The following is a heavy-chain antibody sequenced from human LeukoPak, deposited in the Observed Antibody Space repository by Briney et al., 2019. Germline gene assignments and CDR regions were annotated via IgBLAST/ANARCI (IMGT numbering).Heavy chain of an antibody. CDR2: IYTSGST. D-gene: IGHD4-17*01. J-gene: IGHJ4*02. CDR3: ASADYDDYYIDF. Sequence: SSETLSLACTVSGGSISSGSYYWSWIRQPAGKGLEWIGRIYTSGSTNYNPSLKSRVTISVDTSKNQFSLKLSSVTAADTAVYYCASADYDDYYIDFWGQGTLVTVSS. V-gene: IGHV4-61*02. CDR1: GGSISSGSYY.